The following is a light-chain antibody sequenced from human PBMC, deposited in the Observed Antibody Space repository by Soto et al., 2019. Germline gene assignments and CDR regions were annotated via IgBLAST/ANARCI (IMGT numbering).Light chain of an antibody. CDR1: SANVGSNP. V-gene: IGLV1-44*01. CDR3: AAWDDSLNGLV. CDR2: SND. J-gene: IGLJ2*01. Sequence: SVLTQPPSTSGTPGQRVTISCSGSSANVGSNPVNWYQQFLGTAPKLLIYSNDQRPSGVPDRFSGSKSGTSASLAITGLQSEDEGEYYCAAWDDSLNGLVFGGGTKVTVL.